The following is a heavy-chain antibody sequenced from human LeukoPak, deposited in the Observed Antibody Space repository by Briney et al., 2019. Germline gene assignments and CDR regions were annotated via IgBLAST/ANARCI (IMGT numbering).Heavy chain of an antibody. J-gene: IGHJ5*02. CDR2: ISYSGST. V-gene: IGHV4-31*03. Sequence: NPSQTLSLTCSVSGGSISSGGYYWTWIRQHPGKGLEWIGYISYSGSTYYNPSLQSRVTISVDTSKNQFSLKLSSVTVADTAVYYCASRRDEAWFDPWGQGTLVTVSS. CDR1: GGSISSGGYY. D-gene: IGHD5-24*01. CDR3: ASRRDEAWFDP.